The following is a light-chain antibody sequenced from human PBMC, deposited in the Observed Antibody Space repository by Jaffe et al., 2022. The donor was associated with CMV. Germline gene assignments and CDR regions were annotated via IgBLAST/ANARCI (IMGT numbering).Light chain of an antibody. CDR1: SSDVGGYNSVY. J-gene: IGLJ1*01. CDR2: DAS. Sequence: QSALTQPRSVSGSPGQSVTISCTGTSSDVGGYNSVYVSWYQQHPGKAPKLIIYDASKRPSGVPDRFSASKSGNTASLTISGLQPEDEADYYCCSYAGSYVFGTGTKVTVL. V-gene: IGLV2-11*01. CDR3: CSYAGSYV.